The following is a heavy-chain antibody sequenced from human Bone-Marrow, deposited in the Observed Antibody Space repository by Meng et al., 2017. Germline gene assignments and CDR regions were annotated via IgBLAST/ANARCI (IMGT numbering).Heavy chain of an antibody. CDR1: GYPFTGNY. CDR2: INPNSGGT. V-gene: IGHV1-2*06. J-gene: IGHJ4*02. Sequence: VQLVKSGAAEKKPGASVKVSCKASGYPFTGNYVPWVRQATGQGLEWMGRINPNSGGTNYAQKFQGRVTMTRDTSISTAYMELSRLRSDDTAVYYCARGVVGAPCDWGQGTLVTVSS. D-gene: IGHD1-26*01. CDR3: ARGVVGAPCD.